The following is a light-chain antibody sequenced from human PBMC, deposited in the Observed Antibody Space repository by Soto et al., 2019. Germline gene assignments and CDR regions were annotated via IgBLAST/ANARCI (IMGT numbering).Light chain of an antibody. CDR1: QSLLHSNGYNY. V-gene: IGKV2-28*01. CDR2: LLS. Sequence: DIVMTQSPLSLPVTPGEPASISCRSSQSLLHSNGYNYLDWYVQKPGQSPQLLTFLLSNRASGVPDRFSGSGSGTDFTLKISRVEAEDVGVYYCMQALQTPYPFGQGTKLEIK. CDR3: MQALQTPYP. J-gene: IGKJ2*01.